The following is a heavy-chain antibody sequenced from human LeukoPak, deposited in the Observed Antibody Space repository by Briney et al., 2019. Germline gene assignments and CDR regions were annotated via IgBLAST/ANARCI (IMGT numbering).Heavy chain of an antibody. D-gene: IGHD2-21*02. CDR2: ISSSSSYI. Sequence: PGGSLRLSCAASGFTFSSYSMNWVRQAPGKGLEWVSSISSSSSYIYYADSVKGRFTISRDNAKNSLYLQMNSLRAEDTAVYYCAKSGDYVEAIDYWGQGTLVTVSS. V-gene: IGHV3-21*04. CDR3: AKSGDYVEAIDY. J-gene: IGHJ4*02. CDR1: GFTFSSYS.